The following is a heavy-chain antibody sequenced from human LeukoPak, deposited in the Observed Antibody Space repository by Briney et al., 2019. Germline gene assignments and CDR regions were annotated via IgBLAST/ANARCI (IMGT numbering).Heavy chain of an antibody. CDR2: INPNSGDT. V-gene: IGHV1-2*02. CDR3: ARGPRSNWFDP. CDR1: GYTFTAYY. Sequence: ASVKVSCKASGYTFTAYYIHWVRQAPGQGLEWMGWINPNSGDTEYAQKFQGRVTMTRDTSISTAYMELSRLRSDDTAVYYCARGPRSNWFDPWGQGTLVTVSS. J-gene: IGHJ5*02.